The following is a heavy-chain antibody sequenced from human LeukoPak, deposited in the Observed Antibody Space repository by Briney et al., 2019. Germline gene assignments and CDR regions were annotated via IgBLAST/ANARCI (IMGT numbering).Heavy chain of an antibody. V-gene: IGHV1-69*01. Sequence: GASVKVSCKASGGTFSSYAISWVRQAPGQGLEWMGGIIPIFGTANYAQKFQGRVTITADESTSTAYMELSSMRSEDMAVYYCASRYCSGGSCYSIHYFDYWGQGTLVTVSS. CDR3: ASRYCSGGSCYSIHYFDY. CDR1: GGTFSSYA. J-gene: IGHJ4*02. CDR2: IIPIFGTA. D-gene: IGHD2-15*01.